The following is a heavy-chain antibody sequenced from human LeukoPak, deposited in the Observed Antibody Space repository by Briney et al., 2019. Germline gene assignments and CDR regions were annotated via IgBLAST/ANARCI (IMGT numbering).Heavy chain of an antibody. Sequence: PSETLSLTCTMSGGSISTNDYYWGWIRQPPGKGLEWIGSFGHGRNAFSNPSLKSRVTISVDTSKNQFSLRLSSVTAADTGVYYCARLTMPTGPGDYWGQGTLVTVSS. CDR1: GGSISTNDYY. CDR2: FGHGRNA. CDR3: ARLTMPTGPGDY. V-gene: IGHV4-39*01. J-gene: IGHJ4*02. D-gene: IGHD4/OR15-4a*01.